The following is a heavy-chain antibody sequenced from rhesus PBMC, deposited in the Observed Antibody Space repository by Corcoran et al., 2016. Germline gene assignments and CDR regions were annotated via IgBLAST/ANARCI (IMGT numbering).Heavy chain of an antibody. J-gene: IGHJ6*01. CDR2: INRGGGST. Sequence: EVQLVETGGGLVQPGGSLRLSCAASGFTFSSYAMPWVRQAPGKGLGWISAINRGGGSTYYEDSVKGRFTISRDNSKNTLSLQMNSLRAEDTAVYYCAKDWGYCSGGVCYTEGLDSWGQGVVVTVSS. V-gene: IGHV3S5*01. CDR1: GFTFSSYA. CDR3: AKDWGYCSGGVCYTEGLDS. D-gene: IGHD2-39*02.